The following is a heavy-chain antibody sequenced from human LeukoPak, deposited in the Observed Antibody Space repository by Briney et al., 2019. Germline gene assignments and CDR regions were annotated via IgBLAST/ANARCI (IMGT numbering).Heavy chain of an antibody. J-gene: IGHJ6*02. D-gene: IGHD1-1*01. V-gene: IGHV4-34*01. Sequence: SETLSLTCAVYGGSFSGYYWSWIRQPPGKGLEWIGEINHSGSTNYNPSLKSRVTISVDTSKNQFSLKLSSVTAADTAVYYCARDGGLERPFGMDVWGQGTTVTVSS. CDR2: INHSGST. CDR3: ARDGGLERPFGMDV. CDR1: GGSFSGYY.